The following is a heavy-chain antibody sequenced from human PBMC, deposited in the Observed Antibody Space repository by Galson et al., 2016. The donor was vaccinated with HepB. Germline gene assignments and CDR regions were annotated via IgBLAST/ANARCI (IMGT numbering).Heavy chain of an antibody. CDR2: IYPGDSDT. CDR3: ARSACSGGACYSFWYFDI. J-gene: IGHJ2*01. V-gene: IGHV5-51*01. D-gene: IGHD2-21*02. Sequence: QSGAEVKKPGESLKISCTTSGYKFTGKWIAWVRQKPGKGLEWMGIIYPGDSDTRYSPSFQGQVTISADKSTNTAHLQWSSLKASDTATSYCARSACSGGACYSFWYFDIWGRGTPVSVSS. CDR1: GYKFTGKW.